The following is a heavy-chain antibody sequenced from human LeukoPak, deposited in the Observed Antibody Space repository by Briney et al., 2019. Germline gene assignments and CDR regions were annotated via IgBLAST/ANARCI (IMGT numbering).Heavy chain of an antibody. CDR1: GFTFTNAW. CDR2: IKSKTDGGTT. D-gene: IGHD6-13*01. Sequence: GGSLRLSCAASGFTFTNAWMSWVRQAPGKGLEWVGRIKSKTDGGTTDYAAPVKGRFTISRDDSKNTLYLQMNSLKTEDTAVYYCTTYKIAAAREYYFDYWGQGTLVTVSS. J-gene: IGHJ4*02. CDR3: TTYKIAAAREYYFDY. V-gene: IGHV3-15*01.